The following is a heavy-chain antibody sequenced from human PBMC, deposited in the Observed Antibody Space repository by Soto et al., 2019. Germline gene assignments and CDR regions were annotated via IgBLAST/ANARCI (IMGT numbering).Heavy chain of an antibody. D-gene: IGHD3-22*01. Sequence: GGSLRLSCAASGFTFINAWMSWVRQAPGKGLEWVGRIKGEADGGTTDYAAPVKGRITISRDHSKDTLYLQMNSLKTDDTAVYYCTTGLSNGYYNFDYWGQGTPVTVSS. J-gene: IGHJ4*02. CDR3: TTGLSNGYYNFDY. V-gene: IGHV3-15*01. CDR1: GFTFINAW. CDR2: IKGEADGGTT.